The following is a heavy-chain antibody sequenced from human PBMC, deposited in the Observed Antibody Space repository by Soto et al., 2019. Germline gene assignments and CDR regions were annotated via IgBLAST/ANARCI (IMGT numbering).Heavy chain of an antibody. CDR1: GYSFTSYW. CDR2: IDPSDSYT. CDR3: ATMYSGSYGAFDI. Sequence: PGESLKISCKGSGYSFTSYWIGWVRQMPGKGLEWMGRIDPSDSYTNYSPSFQGHVTISADKSISTAYLQWSSLKASDTAMYYCATMYSGSYGAFDIWGQGTMVTVSS. J-gene: IGHJ3*02. D-gene: IGHD1-26*01. V-gene: IGHV5-10-1*01.